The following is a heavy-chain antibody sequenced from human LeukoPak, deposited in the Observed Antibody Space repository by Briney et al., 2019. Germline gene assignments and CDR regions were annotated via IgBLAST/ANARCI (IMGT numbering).Heavy chain of an antibody. CDR1: GFTFSSYG. V-gene: IGHV3-30*03. D-gene: IGHD2-15*01. J-gene: IGHJ4*02. CDR2: ISYDGSNK. Sequence: QPGRSLRLSCAASGFTFSSYGMHWVRQAPGKGLEWVAVISYDGSNKYYADSVKGRFTISRDNSKNTLYLQMNSLRAEDTAGYYCARGVCGGSCYDVHIDYWGQGTLVTVSS. CDR3: ARGVCGGSCYDVHIDY.